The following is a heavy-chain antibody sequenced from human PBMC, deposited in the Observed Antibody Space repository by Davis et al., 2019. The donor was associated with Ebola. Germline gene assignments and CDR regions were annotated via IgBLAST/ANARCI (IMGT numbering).Heavy chain of an antibody. J-gene: IGHJ5*02. Sequence: PSETLSLTCGVYGGSFSNYYWTWIRQPPGKGLEWIGEIIHSGNTNYNPSLKSRVTISVDTSKNQFSLKLSSVTAADTAVYYCAREEGEFDFWSGYYTGWFDPWGQGTLVTVSS. CDR3: AREEGEFDFWSGYYTGWFDP. V-gene: IGHV4-34*12. CDR1: GGSFSNYY. D-gene: IGHD3-3*01. CDR2: IIHSGNT.